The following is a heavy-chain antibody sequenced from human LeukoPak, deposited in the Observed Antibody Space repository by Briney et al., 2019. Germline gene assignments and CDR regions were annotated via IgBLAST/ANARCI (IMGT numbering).Heavy chain of an antibody. D-gene: IGHD3-3*01. V-gene: IGHV2-5*01. CDR2: IYWSDDK. CDR1: GFSLSTSAVG. Sequence: SGPTLVNPTQTLTLTCTCSGFSLSTSAVGVGWIRQPPIKGLAGLAVIYWSDDKRYSPSLRSRLTITKDTSNNQVALRMTNMAPVDTATYYCAHSGRLAGGFWSDSYDAFDIWGQGTMVTVSS. J-gene: IGHJ3*02. CDR3: AHSGRLAGGFWSDSYDAFDI.